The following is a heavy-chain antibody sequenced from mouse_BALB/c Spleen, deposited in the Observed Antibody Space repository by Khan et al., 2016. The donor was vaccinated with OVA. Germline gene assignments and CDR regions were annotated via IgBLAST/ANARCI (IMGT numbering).Heavy chain of an antibody. J-gene: IGHJ3*01. CDR2: ISSLAYNF. V-gene: IGHV5-15*02. CDR3: ARGGKGGFAY. CDR1: GFTFSDYG. Sequence: EVELVESGGGLVQPGGSRKLSCAASGFTFSDYGMAWVRQAPGKGPEWLSFISSLAYNFYYADTVTGRFTISRENAKNNLYLEMSSLRSEDTAMYYCARGGKGGFAYWGQGTLVTVSA.